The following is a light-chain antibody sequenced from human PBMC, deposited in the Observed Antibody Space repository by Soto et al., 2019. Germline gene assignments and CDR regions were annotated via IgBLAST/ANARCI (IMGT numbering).Light chain of an antibody. CDR1: QSISTY. V-gene: IGKV1-39*01. J-gene: IGKJ4*01. CDR2: GAS. CDR3: QQGDSTLLS. Sequence: DIEMTQSPSSLSASVGDRVTITCRASQSISTYLNWYQQKGGKAPKLLIHGASGLQSGVPLRFSGSGSGTDFTLTISSLQPEDFATYYCQQGDSTLLSFGGGTTLELK.